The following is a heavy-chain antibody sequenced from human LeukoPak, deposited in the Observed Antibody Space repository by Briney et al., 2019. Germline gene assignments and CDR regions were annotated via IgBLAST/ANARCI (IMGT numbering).Heavy chain of an antibody. J-gene: IGHJ4*02. Sequence: SETLSLTCTVSGGSISSYYWSWIRQPPGKGLEWIGYIYYSGSTNYNPSLKSRVTITVDTSKNQFSLKLSSVTAADTAVYYCARVPWFGESGFDYWGQGTLVTVPS. V-gene: IGHV4-59*01. CDR2: IYYSGST. CDR3: ARVPWFGESGFDY. CDR1: GGSISSYY. D-gene: IGHD3-10*01.